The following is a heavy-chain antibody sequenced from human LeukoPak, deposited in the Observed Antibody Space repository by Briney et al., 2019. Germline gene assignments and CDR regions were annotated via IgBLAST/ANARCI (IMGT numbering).Heavy chain of an antibody. CDR3: ARDWTGRDDTFDI. CDR1: GGSISSYD. V-gene: IGHV4-59*13. CDR2: IYYSGST. J-gene: IGHJ3*02. D-gene: IGHD3/OR15-3a*01. Sequence: SETLSLTCTVSGGSISSYDGSWIRRPPGKGREWIGYIYYSGSTNYNPSLKRRVTISVDTSKKQFSLKLSSVTAADTAVYYCARDWTGRDDTFDIWGQGTMVTVSS.